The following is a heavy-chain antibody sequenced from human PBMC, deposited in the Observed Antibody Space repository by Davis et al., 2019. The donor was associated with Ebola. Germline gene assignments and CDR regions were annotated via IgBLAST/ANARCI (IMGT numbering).Heavy chain of an antibody. Sequence: PGGSLRLSCATSGLTFSTFGMSWVRQAPGKGLEWVATIRKDGVQKFYVDSVKGRFIISRDNARNSLYLQMNSLKTEDTAVYYCARVVSGYWGQGTLVSVSS. CDR1: GLTFSTFG. D-gene: IGHD6-25*01. CDR3: ARVVSGY. CDR2: IRKDGVQK. J-gene: IGHJ4*02. V-gene: IGHV3-7*03.